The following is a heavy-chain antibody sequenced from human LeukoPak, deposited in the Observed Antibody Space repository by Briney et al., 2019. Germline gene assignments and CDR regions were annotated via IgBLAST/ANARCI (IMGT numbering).Heavy chain of an antibody. CDR1: GFTFSSYW. Sequence: PGGSLRLSCAASGFTFSSYWMSWVRQAPGKGLEWVANIKQDGSEKYYVDSVKGRFTISRDNAKNSLYLQMNSLRAKDTAVYYCARGTQQLVAYYYYGMDVWGQGTTVTVSS. V-gene: IGHV3-7*01. J-gene: IGHJ6*02. CDR2: IKQDGSEK. CDR3: ARGTQQLVAYYYYGMDV. D-gene: IGHD6-13*01.